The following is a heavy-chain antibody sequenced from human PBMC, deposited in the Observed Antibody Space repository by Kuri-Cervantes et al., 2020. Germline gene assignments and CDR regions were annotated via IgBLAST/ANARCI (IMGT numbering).Heavy chain of an antibody. CDR2: ISYDGSSK. V-gene: IGHV3-33*05. D-gene: IGHD6-13*01. CDR1: GFTFSSYG. Sequence: LSLTCSASGFTFSSYGMHWVRQAPGKGLEWMAIISYDGSSKYYADSVKGRFTISTDNSKNTLYLQMNSLRAEDTAVYYCAREYVGDSSSWYSDGMDVWGQGTTVTVSS. CDR3: AREYVGDSSSWYSDGMDV. J-gene: IGHJ6*02.